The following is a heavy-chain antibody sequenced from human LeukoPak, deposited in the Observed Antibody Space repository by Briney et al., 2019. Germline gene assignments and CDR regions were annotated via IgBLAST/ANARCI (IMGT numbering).Heavy chain of an antibody. CDR1: GFTFSSYA. J-gene: IGHJ6*02. CDR3: AKDLGGKPYYYYGMDV. V-gene: IGHV3-23*01. CDR2: ISSGGGGT. Sequence: GGSLRLSCAASGFTFSSYAMSWVRQAPGKGLEWVSAISSGGGGTFYADSVKGRFTISRDNSKNTLYLQMNSLRAEDTAVYYCAKDLGGKPYYYYGMDVWGQGTTVTVSS.